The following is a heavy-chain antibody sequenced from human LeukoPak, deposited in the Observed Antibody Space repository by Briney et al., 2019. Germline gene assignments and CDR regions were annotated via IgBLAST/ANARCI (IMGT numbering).Heavy chain of an antibody. D-gene: IGHD1-1*01. Sequence: GGSLRLSCAASGFTFSSYAVSWVRQAPGKGLEWVSTFGTGADTYHAGSVEGRFIISSNNSKSTLYLQMNSLRADDTATYYCAKHVMTTPRTLDYWGQGTLVTVSS. CDR3: AKHVMTTPRTLDY. J-gene: IGHJ4*02. CDR2: FGTGADT. CDR1: GFTFSSYA. V-gene: IGHV3-23*01.